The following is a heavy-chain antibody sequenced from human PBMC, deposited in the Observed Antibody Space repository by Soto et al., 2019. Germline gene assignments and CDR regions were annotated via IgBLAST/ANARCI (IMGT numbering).Heavy chain of an antibody. J-gene: IGHJ6*03. CDR2: INAGNGNT. V-gene: IGHV1-3*01. D-gene: IGHD2-2*01. CDR1: GYTFTGFY. CDR3: ARGDNIVVVPAAGYYYMDV. Sequence: ASVKVSCKASGYTFTGFYMHWVRQAPGQRLEWMGWINAGNGNTKYSQKFQGRVTITRDTSASTAYMELSSLRSEDTAVYYCARGDNIVVVPAAGYYYMDVWGKGTTVTVSS.